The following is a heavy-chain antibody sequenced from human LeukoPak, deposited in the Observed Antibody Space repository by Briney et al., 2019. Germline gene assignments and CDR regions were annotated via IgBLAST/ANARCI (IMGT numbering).Heavy chain of an antibody. V-gene: IGHV3-23*01. CDR1: GFTVSSNYG. J-gene: IGHJ4*02. Sequence: GGSLRLSCAASGFTVSSNYGMSWVRQAPGKGLEWVAGISDSGGRTNYADSVKGRFTISRDNPKNTLYLQMNSLRVEDTAVYFCAKRGVVIRVILVGFHKEAYYFDSWGQGALVTVSS. CDR3: AKRGVVIRVILVGFHKEAYYFDS. D-gene: IGHD3-22*01. CDR2: ISDSGGRT.